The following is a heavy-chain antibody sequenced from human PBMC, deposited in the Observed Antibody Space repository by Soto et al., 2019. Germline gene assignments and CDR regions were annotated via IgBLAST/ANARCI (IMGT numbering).Heavy chain of an antibody. V-gene: IGHV3-30*18. J-gene: IGHJ6*02. CDR2: ISYDGSNK. CDR1: GFTFSSYG. D-gene: IGHD2-2*01. CDR3: AKEWEAWYQLPPRLQYYYYGMDV. Sequence: PGGSLRLSCAASGFTFSSYGMHWVRQAPGKGLEWVAVISYDGSNKYYADSVKGRFTISRDNSKNTLYLQMNSLRAEDTAVYYCAKEWEAWYQLPPRLQYYYYGMDVWGQGTTVTVSS.